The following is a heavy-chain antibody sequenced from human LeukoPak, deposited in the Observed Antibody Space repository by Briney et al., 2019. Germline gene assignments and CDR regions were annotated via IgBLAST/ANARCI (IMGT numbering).Heavy chain of an antibody. CDR3: ARAVGYYFDY. Sequence: PGGSLRLSCAASGFTFSSYAMHWVRQAPGKGLEWVAVISYDGSNKYYADSVKGRFTISRDNSKNTLYLQMNGLRAEDTAVYYCARAVGYYFDYWGQGTLVTVSS. D-gene: IGHD1-26*01. V-gene: IGHV3-30-3*01. CDR1: GFTFSSYA. CDR2: ISYDGSNK. J-gene: IGHJ4*02.